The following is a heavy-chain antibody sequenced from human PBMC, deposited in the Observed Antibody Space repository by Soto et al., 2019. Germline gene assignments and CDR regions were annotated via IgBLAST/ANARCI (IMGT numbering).Heavy chain of an antibody. D-gene: IGHD3-10*01. V-gene: IGHV4-39*02. CDR1: GGSISSSSYY. CDR2: IYYSGST. J-gene: IGHJ4*02. Sequence: QLQLQESGPGLVKPSETLSLTCTVSGGSISSSSYYWGWIRQPPGKGLEWIGSIYYSGSTYYNPSLKSRVIISVDTSKNHCSLKLSSVTAADTAVYYCANQIWFGESEYYFDYWGQGSLVTVSS. CDR3: ANQIWFGESEYYFDY.